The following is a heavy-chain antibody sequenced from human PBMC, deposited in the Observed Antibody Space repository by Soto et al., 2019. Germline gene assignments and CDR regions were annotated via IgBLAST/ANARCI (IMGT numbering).Heavy chain of an antibody. Sequence: SETLSLTCTVSGGPFPNGGYYWSWIRQEPGKGLEWIGYTHYSGDTSYNPSLRSRVTISTDTSKTQFSLRLGSVTSADTAVYYRARGDSQVSSVFDYWGQGMLVTVSS. CDR1: GGPFPNGGYY. V-gene: IGHV4-31*03. J-gene: IGHJ4*02. CDR2: THYSGDT. D-gene: IGHD3-16*01. CDR3: ARGDSQVSSVFDY.